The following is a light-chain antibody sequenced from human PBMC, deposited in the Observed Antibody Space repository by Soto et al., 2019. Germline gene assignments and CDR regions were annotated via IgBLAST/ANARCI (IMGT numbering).Light chain of an antibody. CDR1: SSDVDTYKY. J-gene: IGLJ2*01. V-gene: IGLV2-14*01. CDR3: CSYAGSTTRVL. Sequence: QSALTRPASVSGSPGQSITISCTGTSSDVDTYKYVSWYQQHPGKAPKLMIYEVSHRPSGVSDRFSGSKSGNTASLTISGLQAEDEADYYCCSYAGSTTRVLFGGGTKLTVL. CDR2: EVS.